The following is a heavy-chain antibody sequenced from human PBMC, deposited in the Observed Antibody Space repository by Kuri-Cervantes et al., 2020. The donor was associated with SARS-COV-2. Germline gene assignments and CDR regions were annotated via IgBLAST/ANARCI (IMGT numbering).Heavy chain of an antibody. V-gene: IGHV3-7*01. CDR3: ARDEIAYDFWSGYYLGY. J-gene: IGHJ4*02. D-gene: IGHD3-3*01. Sequence: GGSLRLSCAASGLTFSSYWMSWVRQAPGKGLEWVANIKQDGSEKYYVDSVKGRFTISRDNAKNSLYLQMNSLRAEDTAVYYCARDEIAYDFWSGYYLGYWGQGTLVTVSS. CDR2: IKQDGSEK. CDR1: GLTFSSYW.